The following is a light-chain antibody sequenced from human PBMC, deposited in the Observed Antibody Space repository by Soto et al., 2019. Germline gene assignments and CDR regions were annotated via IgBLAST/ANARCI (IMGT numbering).Light chain of an antibody. V-gene: IGKV2-28*01. Sequence: DLVMTPSPLSLPVTPGEPASISCRSSQRLLHSNGYHYLDWYLQKPGQSPQLLIYLGSNRASGVPDRFSGSGLGTDFTLKISRVEAEDVGVYYCMQTLQTPTFGQGTRVEIK. CDR1: QRLLHSNGYHY. CDR2: LGS. CDR3: MQTLQTPT. J-gene: IGKJ1*01.